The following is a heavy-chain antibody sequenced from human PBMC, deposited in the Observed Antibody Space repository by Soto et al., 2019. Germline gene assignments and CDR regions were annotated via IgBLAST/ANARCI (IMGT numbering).Heavy chain of an antibody. D-gene: IGHD3-9*01. CDR2: IYHSGST. Sequence: PSETLSLTCAVSGYSISSGYYWGWIRQPPGKGLEWIGSIYHSGSTYYNPSLKSRVTISVDTSKNQFSLKLSSVTAADTAVYYCAIDSYYDILNGYYEINWFDPWGQGTLVTVSS. J-gene: IGHJ5*02. CDR3: AIDSYYDILNGYYEINWFDP. CDR1: GYSISSGYY. V-gene: IGHV4-38-2*02.